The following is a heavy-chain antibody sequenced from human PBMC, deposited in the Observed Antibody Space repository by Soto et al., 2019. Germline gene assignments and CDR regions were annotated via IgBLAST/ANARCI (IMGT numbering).Heavy chain of an antibody. Sequence: QVQLVESGGGVVQPGRSLRLSCAASGFTFSSYGMHWVRQAPGKGLEWVAVIWYDGSNKYYADSVKGRFTISRDNSKNTLYLQMNSLRAEDTAVYYCAREKSMVEVRLDYWGQGTLVTVSS. CDR3: AREKSMVEVRLDY. J-gene: IGHJ4*02. CDR2: IWYDGSNK. CDR1: GFTFSSYG. V-gene: IGHV3-33*01. D-gene: IGHD3-10*01.